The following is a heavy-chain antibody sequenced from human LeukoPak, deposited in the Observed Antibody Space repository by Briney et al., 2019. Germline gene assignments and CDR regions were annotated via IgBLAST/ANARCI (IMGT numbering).Heavy chain of an antibody. Sequence: GGSLRLSCAASGFTFSSYWMSWVRQAPGKGLEWVANIKQDGSEKYYVDSVKGRFTISRDNSKNTLYLQMNSLRAEDTAVYYCAKEIALGHGDYVTYYYYYMDVWGKGTTVTVSS. CDR1: GFTFSSYW. J-gene: IGHJ6*03. D-gene: IGHD4-17*01. CDR3: AKEIALGHGDYVTYYYYYMDV. CDR2: IKQDGSEK. V-gene: IGHV3-7*04.